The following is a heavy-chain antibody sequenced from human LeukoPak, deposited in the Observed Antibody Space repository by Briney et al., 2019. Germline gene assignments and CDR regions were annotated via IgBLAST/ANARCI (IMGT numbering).Heavy chain of an antibody. CDR3: ARDDSSGWSLYYYYYYGMDV. D-gene: IGHD6-19*01. CDR2: IKQDGSEE. J-gene: IGHJ6*02. V-gene: IGHV3-7*01. Sequence: GGSLRLSCAASGFTFSSYWMSWVRQAPGKGLEWVANIKQDGSEEYYVDSVKGRFTISRDNAKNSLYLQMNSLRAEDTAVYYCARDDSSGWSLYYYYYYGMDVWGQGTTVTVSS. CDR1: GFTFSSYW.